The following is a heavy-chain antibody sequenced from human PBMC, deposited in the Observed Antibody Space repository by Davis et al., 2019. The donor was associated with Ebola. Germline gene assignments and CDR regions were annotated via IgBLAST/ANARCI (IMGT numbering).Heavy chain of an antibody. D-gene: IGHD3-16*01. J-gene: IGHJ4*02. V-gene: IGHV1-18*04. CDR2: INPHNGNT. Sequence: AASVKVSCKASGYTFTNYGITWVRQAPGQGLEWMGWINPHNGNTNYAQNVQGRVIMTSDTATTTAYMEVGSLRSDDTAVYYCARDLQGLRREDYWGQGTLVTVSS. CDR1: GYTFTNYG. CDR3: ARDLQGLRREDY.